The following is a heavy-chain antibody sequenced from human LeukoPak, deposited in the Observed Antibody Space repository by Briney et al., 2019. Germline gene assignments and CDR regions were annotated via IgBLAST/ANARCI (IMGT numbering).Heavy chain of an antibody. CDR2: IIPIFGTA. D-gene: IGHD3-22*01. CDR3: ARDLYYYDSSDC. V-gene: IGHV1-69*13. J-gene: IGHJ4*02. Sequence: SVKVSCKASGGTFSSYAISWVRQAPGQGLEWMGGIIPIFGTANYAQKFQGRVTITADESTSTAYMELSSLRSEDTAVYYCARDLYYYDSSDCWGQGTLVTVSS. CDR1: GGTFSSYA.